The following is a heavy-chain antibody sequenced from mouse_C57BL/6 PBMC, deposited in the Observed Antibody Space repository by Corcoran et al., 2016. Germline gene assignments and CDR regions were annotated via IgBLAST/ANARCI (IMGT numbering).Heavy chain of an antibody. Sequence: QIQLVQSGPELKKPGETVKISCKASGYTFTTYGMSWVKQAPGKGLKWMGWINTYSGVPTYADDFKGRFAFSLETSASTAYLQINNRKNEDTATYFCARTDGYWYFDVWGTGTTVTVSS. D-gene: IGHD2-3*01. CDR3: ARTDGYWYFDV. J-gene: IGHJ1*03. CDR2: INTYSGVP. CDR1: GYTFTTYG. V-gene: IGHV9-3*01.